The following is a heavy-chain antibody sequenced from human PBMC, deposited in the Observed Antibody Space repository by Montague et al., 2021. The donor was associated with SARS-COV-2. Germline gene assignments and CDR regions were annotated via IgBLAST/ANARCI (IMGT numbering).Heavy chain of an antibody. CDR3: ARNWNYGWAFDI. CDR1: GFSFSSYN. Sequence: SLRLSCAASGFSFSSYNMNWVRQAPGKGLEWVPSMSSSSKYIYYADSVKDRFTISRDNAKNSLYLQMNSLRAEDTAIYYCARNWNYGWAFDIWGQGTMVAVSS. CDR2: MSSSSKYI. V-gene: IGHV3-21*01. D-gene: IGHD1-7*01. J-gene: IGHJ3*02.